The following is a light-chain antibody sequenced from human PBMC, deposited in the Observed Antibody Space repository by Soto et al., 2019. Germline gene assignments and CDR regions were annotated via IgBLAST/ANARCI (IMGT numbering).Light chain of an antibody. Sequence: IVLTQSPGTLSLSPGERATLSCRASQSVGSNFLAWYQQKRGQAPRILIYAASNRASGIPDRFSGSGSGSAFTPTISRLEPEDLAVYSCQQYGSPPWAFGQGTRVEI. CDR2: AAS. CDR1: QSVGSNF. J-gene: IGKJ1*01. CDR3: QQYGSPPWA. V-gene: IGKV3-20*01.